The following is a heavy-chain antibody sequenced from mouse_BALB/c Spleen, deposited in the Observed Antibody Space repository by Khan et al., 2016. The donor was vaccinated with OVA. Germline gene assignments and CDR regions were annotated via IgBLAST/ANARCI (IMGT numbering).Heavy chain of an antibody. D-gene: IGHD2-10*01. CDR3: ARPPYFSYVMAY. Sequence: QIQLVQSGPELKKPGETVKISCKASGYTFTNYGMNWMKQAPGKGLKWMGWINTYTGEPTYADDFKGRFAFSLETSASTAYLLINNLKNEDTATYFCARPPYFSYVMAYWGQGTSVTVSS. CDR2: INTYTGEP. V-gene: IGHV9-3-1*01. CDR1: GYTFTNYG. J-gene: IGHJ4*01.